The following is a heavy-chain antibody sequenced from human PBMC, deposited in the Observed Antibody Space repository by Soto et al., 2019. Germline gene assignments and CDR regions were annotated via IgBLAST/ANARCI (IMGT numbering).Heavy chain of an antibody. CDR3: VRQGIDYLHGLVDV. J-gene: IGHJ6*02. CDR1: SGPDRSHN. CDR2: VYYTGDT. D-gene: IGHD4-17*01. V-gene: IGHV4-59*08. Sequence: QVQLQQSGPRLVKPSETLSLTCTVSSGPDRSHNWGWIRQPPGRGLEWIGYVYYTGDTAYNPSLRGRVTIXAXTXXNDPSWTLTSVTAADTAVYYCVRQGIDYLHGLVDVWGQGTTVSVSS.